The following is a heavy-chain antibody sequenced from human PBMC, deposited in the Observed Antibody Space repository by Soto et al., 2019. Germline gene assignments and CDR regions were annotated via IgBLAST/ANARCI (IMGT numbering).Heavy chain of an antibody. Sequence: SETLSITCTVSGGSSSSSSYYWGWIRQPPGKGLEWIGSIYYSGSTYYNPSLKSRVTISVDTSKNQFSLKLSSVTAADTAVYYCAFWGNGSTFNYYYYGMDVWGQGTTVT. D-gene: IGHD3-16*01. CDR3: AFWGNGSTFNYYYYGMDV. V-gene: IGHV4-39*01. CDR1: GGSSSSSSYY. CDR2: IYYSGST. J-gene: IGHJ6*02.